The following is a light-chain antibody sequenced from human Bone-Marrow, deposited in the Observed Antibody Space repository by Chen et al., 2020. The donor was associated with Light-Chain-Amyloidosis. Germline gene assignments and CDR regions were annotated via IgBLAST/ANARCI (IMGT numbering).Light chain of an antibody. CDR2: DES. J-gene: IGKJ2*01. CDR1: HDITNS. V-gene: IGKV1-33*01. Sequence: DIQMTQSQSSLSASVGDRITITCQASHDITNSLNWYQQRPGKAPRLLIYDESNLETGVPSRFSGSGSGTVFTFTISSLQPEDIATYYCQQYDNLPYTFGQGTKVEIK. CDR3: QQYDNLPYT.